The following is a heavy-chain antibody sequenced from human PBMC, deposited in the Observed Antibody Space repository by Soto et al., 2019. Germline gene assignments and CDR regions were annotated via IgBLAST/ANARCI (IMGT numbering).Heavy chain of an antibody. J-gene: IGHJ3*02. Sequence: QVQLQESGPGLVKPSETLSLTCTVSGGSVSIGSYYWSWIRQPPGKGLEWIGYIYYSGSTNYNPSLNSRVTISVDTSKNQFSLKLSSVTAADTAVYYCARDYGSGRDAFDIWGQGTMVTVSS. CDR1: GGSVSIGSYY. CDR2: IYYSGST. CDR3: ARDYGSGRDAFDI. D-gene: IGHD3-10*01. V-gene: IGHV4-61*01.